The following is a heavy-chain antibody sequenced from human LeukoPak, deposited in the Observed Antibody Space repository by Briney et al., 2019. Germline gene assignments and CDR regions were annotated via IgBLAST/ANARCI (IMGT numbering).Heavy chain of an antibody. CDR3: ARHVRKRGIAVAGTPGWFDP. Sequence: ASETLSHPCTVSGDSISSATYNWSWIRQAAGKGLEWIGHIYTSGSTDYNPSLKSRVTISVDTSRNQFSLKLSSVTAADTAVYYCARHVRKRGIAVAGTPGWFDPWGQGTLVTVSS. V-gene: IGHV4-61*09. J-gene: IGHJ5*02. CDR1: GDSISSATYN. CDR2: IYTSGST. D-gene: IGHD6-19*01.